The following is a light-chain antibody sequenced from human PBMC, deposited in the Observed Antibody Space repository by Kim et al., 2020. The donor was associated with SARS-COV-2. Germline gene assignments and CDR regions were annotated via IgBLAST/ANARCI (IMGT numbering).Light chain of an antibody. V-gene: IGKV1-39*01. CDR3: QQSIKAPWT. J-gene: IGKJ1*01. Sequence: SIEDRVTNTCRASKITSSNLKWYQKKPGTPPKLLIHAATNLQSGVPSRVSGSGFGTDITLTISSLQPEDITNYYCQQSIKAPWTLGQGTKVDIK. CDR2: AAT. CDR1: KITSSN.